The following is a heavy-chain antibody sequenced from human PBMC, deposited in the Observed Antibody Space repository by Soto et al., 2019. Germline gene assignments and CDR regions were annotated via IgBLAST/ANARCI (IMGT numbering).Heavy chain of an antibody. D-gene: IGHD2-21*02. CDR2: IIPIFGTA. CDR3: ARDLGAGPRVVVTAILSA. Sequence: GASVKVSCKASGGTFSSYAISWVRQAPGQGLEWMGGIIPIFGTANYAQKFQGRVTITADESTSTAYMELSSLRSEDTAVYYCARDLGAGPRVVVTAILSAWGQGTLVTVS. CDR1: GGTFSSYA. V-gene: IGHV1-69*13. J-gene: IGHJ5*02.